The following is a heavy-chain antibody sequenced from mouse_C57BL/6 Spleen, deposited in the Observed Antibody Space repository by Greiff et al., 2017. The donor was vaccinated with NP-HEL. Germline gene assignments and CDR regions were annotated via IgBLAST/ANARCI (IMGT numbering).Heavy chain of an antibody. J-gene: IGHJ1*03. CDR3: ARTSDWYFDV. Sequence: DVKLVESGGGLVKPGGSLKLSCAASGFTFSDYGMHWVRQAPEKGLEWVAYISSGSSTICYADTVKGRFTISRDNAKNTLFLQMTSLRSEDTAMYYCARTSDWYFDVWGTGTTVTVSS. CDR2: ISSGSSTI. CDR1: GFTFSDYG. V-gene: IGHV5-17*01.